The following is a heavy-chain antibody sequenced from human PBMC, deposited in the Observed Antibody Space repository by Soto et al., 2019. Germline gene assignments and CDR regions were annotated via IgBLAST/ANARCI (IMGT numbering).Heavy chain of an antibody. CDR2: ISAYNGNT. Sequence: GASVKVSCKASGYTFTSYGISWVRQAPGQGLEWMGWISAYNGNTNYAQKLQGRVTMTTDTSTSTAYMELRSLRSDDTAVYYCARSPPRTYCSSTSCYLSPYFDYWGQGTLVTVSS. CDR1: GYTFTSYG. CDR3: ARSPPRTYCSSTSCYLSPYFDY. V-gene: IGHV1-18*04. D-gene: IGHD2-2*01. J-gene: IGHJ4*02.